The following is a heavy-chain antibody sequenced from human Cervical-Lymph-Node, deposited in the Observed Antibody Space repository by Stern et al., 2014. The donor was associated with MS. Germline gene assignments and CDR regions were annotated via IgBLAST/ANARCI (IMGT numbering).Heavy chain of an antibody. Sequence: QVQLQESGPGLVKPSETLSLTCAVSGDSISSYTHYWAWIRQPPGKGLEWIGSVYSSGATCRTPSPKGPVTIPVAPTKNHFPPGLTAVTAADTAVYYCAKHACTGAACPFDLWGQGTLVTVSS. V-gene: IGHV4-39*02. J-gene: IGHJ4*02. D-gene: IGHD2-8*02. CDR2: VYSSGAT. CDR1: GDSISSYTHY. CDR3: AKHACTGAACPFDL.